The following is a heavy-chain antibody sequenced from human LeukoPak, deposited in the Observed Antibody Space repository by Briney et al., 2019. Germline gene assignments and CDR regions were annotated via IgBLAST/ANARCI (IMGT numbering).Heavy chain of an antibody. Sequence: ASVKVSCKASGYTFTSSGISWVRQAPGQGLEWRGWISAYTGNTNYAQRLQGRVTMTPGTPPCTAPMELGTLRAHATAAYYSAREDCGGNCYSLGAFDIWGQGTMVTVSS. J-gene: IGHJ3*02. CDR2: ISAYTGNT. D-gene: IGHD2-21*01. CDR1: GYTFTSSG. CDR3: AREDCGGNCYSLGAFDI. V-gene: IGHV1-18*01.